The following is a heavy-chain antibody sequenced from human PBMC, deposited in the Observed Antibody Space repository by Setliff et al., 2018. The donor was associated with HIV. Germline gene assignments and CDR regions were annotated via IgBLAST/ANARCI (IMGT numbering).Heavy chain of an antibody. CDR3: TRKLAPGHGMDV. J-gene: IGHJ6*02. V-gene: IGHV3-48*01. D-gene: IGHD3-3*02. CDR1: GFTFSAYR. CDR2: ISSSGNTR. Sequence: GGSLRLSCAASGFTFSAYRMNWVRQAPGKGLEWVSSISSSGNTRYYADSVKGRFTISRDNAKNSLYLQMDSLRVEDTTVYYCTRKLAPGHGMDVWGQGTTVTRLL.